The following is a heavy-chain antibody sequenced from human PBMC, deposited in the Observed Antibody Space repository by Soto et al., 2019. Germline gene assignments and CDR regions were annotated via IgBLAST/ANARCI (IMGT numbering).Heavy chain of an antibody. D-gene: IGHD6-19*01. J-gene: IGHJ4*02. CDR3: IKGLNIDYNSAWFYFDY. CDR2: ISWSGNNL. Sequence: EVQLVESGGGLVQPGRSLRLSCAASGFKFDDYTMHWVRQTPGKGLEWVSSISWSGNNLDYRDSVKGRFTISRDNAKNSLDLQMNSLRVEDTALYYCIKGLNIDYNSAWFYFDYWGQGTVVTVSS. CDR1: GFKFDDYT. V-gene: IGHV3-9*01.